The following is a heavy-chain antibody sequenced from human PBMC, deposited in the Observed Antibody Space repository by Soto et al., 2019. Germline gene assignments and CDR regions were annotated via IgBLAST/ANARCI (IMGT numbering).Heavy chain of an antibody. V-gene: IGHV1-69*13. Sequence: SVKVSCKASGGTFSSYAISWVRQAPGQGLEWMGGIIPIFGTANYAQKFQGRVTITADESTSTAYMELSSLRSEDTAVYYCAIRDVDTAQGPNDYWGQGALVTVSS. J-gene: IGHJ4*02. CDR2: IIPIFGTA. CDR3: AIRDVDTAQGPNDY. D-gene: IGHD5-18*01. CDR1: GGTFSSYA.